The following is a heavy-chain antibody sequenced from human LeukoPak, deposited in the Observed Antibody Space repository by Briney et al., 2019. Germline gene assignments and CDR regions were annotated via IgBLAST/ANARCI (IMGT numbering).Heavy chain of an antibody. D-gene: IGHD3-22*01. Sequence: GGSLRLSCAASGFTFSGSAMHWVRQASGKGLEWVGRIRSRVNSYATAYAASVKGRFTISRDDSKNTAYLQMNSLKTEDTAIYYCSANYDSTGYQLNYWGQGTLVTVSS. CDR1: GFTFSGSA. CDR2: IRSRVNSYAT. V-gene: IGHV3-73*01. J-gene: IGHJ4*02. CDR3: SANYDSTGYQLNY.